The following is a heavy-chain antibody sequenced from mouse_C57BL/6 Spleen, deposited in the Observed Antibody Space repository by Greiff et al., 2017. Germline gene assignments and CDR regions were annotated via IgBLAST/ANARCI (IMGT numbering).Heavy chain of an antibody. CDR3: VAYDYYFDY. V-gene: IGHV1-82*01. J-gene: IGHJ2*01. Sequence: QVQLKESGPELVKPGASVKISCKASGYTFSSSWMNWVKQRPGKGLEWIGRIYPGDGDTNYNGKFKGKATLTADKSSSTAYMQLSSLTSEDSAVYFCVAYDYYFDYWGQGTTLTVSS. CDR1: GYTFSSSW. CDR2: IYPGDGDT. D-gene: IGHD2-4*01.